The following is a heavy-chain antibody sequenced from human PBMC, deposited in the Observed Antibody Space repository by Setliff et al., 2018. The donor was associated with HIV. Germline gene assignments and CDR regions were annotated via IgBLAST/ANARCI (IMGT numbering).Heavy chain of an antibody. CDR2: ISNDGTRT. V-gene: IGHV3-74*01. CDR3: VTSPNIVSR. J-gene: IGHJ4*02. D-gene: IGHD5-12*01. CDR1: GFTFSSYR. Sequence: GGSLRLSCAASGFTFSSYRMHWVRQAPGKGLVWVSHISNDGTRTNYADSVKGRFSISRDNAKNTLYLQMNNLRAEDTAVYYCVTSPNIVSRWGQGTLVTVSS.